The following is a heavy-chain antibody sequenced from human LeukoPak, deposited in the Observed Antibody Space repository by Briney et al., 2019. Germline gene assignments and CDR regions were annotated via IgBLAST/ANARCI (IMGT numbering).Heavy chain of an antibody. CDR1: GFTVSSNY. D-gene: IGHD6-19*01. V-gene: IGHV3-53*01. Sequence: GGSLRLSCAASGFTVSSNYMSWVRQAPGKGLEWVSVIYSGGSTYYADSVKGRFTISRDNSKNTLYLQMNSLRAEDAAVYYCARDTGYSSGWYENWGQGTLVTVSS. CDR3: ARDTGYSSGWYEN. CDR2: IYSGGST. J-gene: IGHJ4*02.